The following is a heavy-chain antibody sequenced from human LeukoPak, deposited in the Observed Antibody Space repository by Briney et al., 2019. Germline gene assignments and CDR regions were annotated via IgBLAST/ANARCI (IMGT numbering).Heavy chain of an antibody. V-gene: IGHV3-7*01. J-gene: IGHJ4*02. Sequence: GGSLRLSCAASGFTFSSYWMSWVRQAPGKGLEWVANIKQDGSEKYYVDSVKGRFTISRDNAKNSLYLQTNSLRAEDTAVYYCARELVSRVRFLDRMTYYFDYWGQGTLVTVSS. CDR1: GFTFSSYW. CDR2: IKQDGSEK. CDR3: ARELVSRVRFLDRMTYYFDY. D-gene: IGHD3-3*01.